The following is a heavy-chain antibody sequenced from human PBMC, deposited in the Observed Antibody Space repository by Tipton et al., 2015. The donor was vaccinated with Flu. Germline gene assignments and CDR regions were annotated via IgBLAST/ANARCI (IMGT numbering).Heavy chain of an antibody. Sequence: TLSLTCTVSGGSISSGSYYWAWVRQPAGKGLEWIGRIFTSGSTNYNPSLESRVTISLDTSANQFSLKLSSVTAADTALYYCAREGYDSLSGYYTDYWGQGALVTVSS. CDR3: AREGYDSLSGYYTDY. V-gene: IGHV4-61*02. CDR2: IFTSGST. CDR1: GGSISSGSYY. D-gene: IGHD3-3*01. J-gene: IGHJ4*02.